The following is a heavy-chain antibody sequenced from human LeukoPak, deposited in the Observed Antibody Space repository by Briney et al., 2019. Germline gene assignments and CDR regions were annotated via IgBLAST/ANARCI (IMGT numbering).Heavy chain of an antibody. V-gene: IGHV3-21*01. CDR2: ISSNSHYI. J-gene: IGHJ4*02. CDR3: ARGPSGYYGPFDY. Sequence: PGGSLRLSCAASGFTLSSYSMNWVRQAPGKGLEWVSSISSNSHYIYYADSVKGRFTISRDNAKNSLYLQMNSLRAEDTAVYYCARGPSGYYGPFDYWGQGTLVTVSS. D-gene: IGHD3-22*01. CDR1: GFTLSSYS.